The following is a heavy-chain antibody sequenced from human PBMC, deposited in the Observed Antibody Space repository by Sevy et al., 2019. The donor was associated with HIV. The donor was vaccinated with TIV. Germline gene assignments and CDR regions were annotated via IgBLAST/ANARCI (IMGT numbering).Heavy chain of an antibody. CDR3: ARAPPVVVVPGAPSWFDP. V-gene: IGHV4-34*01. Sequence: SETLSLTCAVYGGSFSGYYWNWIRQSPGKGLEWIGEINHSGSTHYNPSLKSRVTISVDTYKNQFSLRLTSVTAADTAVYYCARAPPVVVVPGAPSWFDPWGQGTLVTVSS. CDR1: GGSFSGYY. D-gene: IGHD2-2*01. CDR2: INHSGST. J-gene: IGHJ5*02.